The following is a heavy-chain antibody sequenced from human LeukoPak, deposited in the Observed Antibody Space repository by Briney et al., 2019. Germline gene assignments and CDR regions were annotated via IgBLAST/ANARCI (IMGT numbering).Heavy chain of an antibody. CDR2: IIPILGIA. Sequence: SVKVSCKASGGTFSSYTISWVRQAPGQGLEWMGRIIPILGIANYAQKFQGRVTITAGKSTSTAYMELSSLRSEDTAVYYCARTGKGDSDYWGQGTLVTVSS. J-gene: IGHJ4*02. D-gene: IGHD3-10*01. CDR3: ARTGKGDSDY. CDR1: GGTFSSYT. V-gene: IGHV1-69*02.